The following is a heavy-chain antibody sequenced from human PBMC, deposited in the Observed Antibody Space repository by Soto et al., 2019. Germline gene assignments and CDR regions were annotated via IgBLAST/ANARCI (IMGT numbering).Heavy chain of an antibody. V-gene: IGHV1-58*01. J-gene: IGHJ3*02. CDR3: AAELYISGRCYGFDI. D-gene: IGHD2-15*01. Sequence: AVKDSCKASGFTFSTSAVQWVGQARAGQVEWIGWIVVGSGNKNNAREFQEGLTNTRDMSTNTACMELSALRSEDTAVYCCAAELYISGRCYGFDIWGQGTMVTVSS. CDR1: GFTFSTSA. CDR2: IVVGSGNK.